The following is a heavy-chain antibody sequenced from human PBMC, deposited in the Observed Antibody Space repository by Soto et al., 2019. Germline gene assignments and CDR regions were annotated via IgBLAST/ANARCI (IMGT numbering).Heavy chain of an antibody. CDR3: ARDLGGGVGMDV. V-gene: IGHV4-31*03. CDR2: IYYSGST. J-gene: IGHJ6*02. D-gene: IGHD2-15*01. CDR1: GGSISSGGYY. Sequence: PSETLSLTCTVSGGSISSGGYYWSWIRQHPGKGLEWIGYIYYSGSTYYNPSLKSRVTISVDTSKNQFSLELSSVTAADTAVYYCARDLGGGVGMDVWGQGTTVTVSS.